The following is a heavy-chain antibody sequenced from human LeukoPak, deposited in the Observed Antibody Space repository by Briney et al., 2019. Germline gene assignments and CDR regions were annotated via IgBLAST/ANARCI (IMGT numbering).Heavy chain of an antibody. CDR3: ARGDSSSWYVDY. V-gene: IGHV3-33*01. J-gene: IGHJ4*02. CDR2: IWYDGSNK. CDR1: GFTFSSYG. D-gene: IGHD6-13*01. Sequence: GGSLRLSCAASGFTFSSYGMHWVRQAPGKGLEWVAVIWYDGSNKYYADSVKGRFTISRDNSENTLYLQMNSLRAEDTAVYYCARGDSSSWYVDYWGQGTLVTVSS.